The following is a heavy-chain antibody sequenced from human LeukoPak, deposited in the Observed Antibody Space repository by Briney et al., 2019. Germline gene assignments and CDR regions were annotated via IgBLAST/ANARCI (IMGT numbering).Heavy chain of an antibody. CDR3: TKIDSSGFDY. V-gene: IGHV3-30*18. D-gene: IGHD3-22*01. J-gene: IGHJ4*02. CDR2: ISYDGSNK. Sequence: PGRSLRLSCAASGFTFSSYVMHWVRQAPGKGLEWVAVISYDGSNKYYVDSVKGRFTISRDNSKNTLYLQMNSLRGEDTAVYYCTKIDSSGFDYWGQGTLVTVSS. CDR1: GFTFSSYV.